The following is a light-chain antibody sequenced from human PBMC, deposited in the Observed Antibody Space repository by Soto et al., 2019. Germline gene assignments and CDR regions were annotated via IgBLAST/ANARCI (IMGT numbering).Light chain of an antibody. CDR3: QKYNSAHIT. J-gene: IGKJ5*01. CDR2: AAS. V-gene: IGKV1-27*01. CDR1: QGIYNY. Sequence: DIQMTQSPSSLSASVGDRVTITCRASQGIYNYLAWYQQKPGKVPKLLIYAASTLQSGVPSRFSGSGSGTDFTLTISSLQPEDVATYYCQKYNSAHITFGQGTRLET.